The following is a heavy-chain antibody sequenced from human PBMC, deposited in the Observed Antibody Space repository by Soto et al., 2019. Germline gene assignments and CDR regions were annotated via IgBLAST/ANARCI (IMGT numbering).Heavy chain of an antibody. CDR2: INSDGTTT. J-gene: IGHJ4*02. D-gene: IGHD3-10*01. V-gene: IGHV3-74*01. CDR1: GFTFTSNW. Sequence: EVQLVESGGGLVQPGGSLRLSCAASGFTFTSNWMHWVRQAPGKGLVWVSRINSDGTTTTYADSVKGRFTISRDNAKNTLYLQGISLGGEDTAVYYCTRGGATGAGIYHFENWGQGTLVTVSS. CDR3: TRGGATGAGIYHFEN.